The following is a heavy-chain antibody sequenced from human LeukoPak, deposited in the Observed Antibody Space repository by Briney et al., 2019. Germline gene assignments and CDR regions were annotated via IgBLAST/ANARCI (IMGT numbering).Heavy chain of an antibody. CDR3: AKAQVVVLLWF. V-gene: IGHV3-23*01. D-gene: IGHD3-10*01. J-gene: IGHJ4*02. CDR2: ISGSGGST. CDR1: GFTFSSYG. Sequence: PGGSLRLSCAASGFTFSSYGMSWVRQAPGKGLEWVSAISGSGGSTYYADSVKGRFTISRDNSKSTLYLQMNSLRAEDTAVYYCAKAQVVVLLWFWGQGTLVTVSS.